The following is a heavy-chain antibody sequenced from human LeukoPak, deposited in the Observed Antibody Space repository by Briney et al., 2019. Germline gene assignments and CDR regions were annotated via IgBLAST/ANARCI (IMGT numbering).Heavy chain of an antibody. Sequence: GGSLILSCAASGFTFSSYVMSWVRQAPGKGLEWVSAISGSGGSTYYADSVKGRFTISRDNSKNTLYLQMNSLRAEDTAVYYCARERGYYDSSGYYYYDAFDIWGQGTMVTVSS. CDR2: ISGSGGST. V-gene: IGHV3-23*01. J-gene: IGHJ3*02. CDR3: ARERGYYDSSGYYYYDAFDI. D-gene: IGHD3-22*01. CDR1: GFTFSSYV.